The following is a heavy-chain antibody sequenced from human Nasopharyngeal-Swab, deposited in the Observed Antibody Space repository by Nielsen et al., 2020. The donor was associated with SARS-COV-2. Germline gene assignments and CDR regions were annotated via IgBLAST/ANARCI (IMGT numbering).Heavy chain of an antibody. CDR3: AREAFDSTTYYYYMDV. D-gene: IGHD1-1*01. V-gene: IGHV3-13*01. J-gene: IGHJ6*03. CDR2: IGTAGDT. CDR1: GFTFGSYD. Sequence: GGSLRLSCAASGFTFGSYDMHWVRQATGKGLEWVSAIGTAGDTYYPGSVKGRFTISRENAKNSLYLQMNSLRAGDTAVYYCAREAFDSTTYYYYMDVWGKGTTVTVSS.